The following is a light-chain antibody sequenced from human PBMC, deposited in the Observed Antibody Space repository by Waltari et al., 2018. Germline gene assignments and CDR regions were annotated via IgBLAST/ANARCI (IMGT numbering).Light chain of an antibody. Sequence: DIVMTQSPDSLAVSLGERATIDCKSSESVLYSSNNKNYLSWYQQKPGHPPKLLIYWASTRESGVPDRFSGSGSGTHFTLTISSLQAEDVAVYYCHQYYSLPLTFGGGTKVEIK. CDR2: WAS. CDR3: HQYYSLPLT. V-gene: IGKV4-1*01. J-gene: IGKJ4*01. CDR1: ESVLYSSNNKNY.